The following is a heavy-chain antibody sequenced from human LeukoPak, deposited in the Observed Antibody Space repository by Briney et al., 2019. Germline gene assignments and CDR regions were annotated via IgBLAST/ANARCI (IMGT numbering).Heavy chain of an antibody. CDR3: ARGENNYGYYYFDY. CDR1: GFTFSSYS. D-gene: IGHD5-18*01. CDR2: ISSSSSYT. J-gene: IGHJ4*02. Sequence: GGSLRLSCAASGFTFSSYSMNWVRQAPGKGLEWVSSISSSSSYTYYADSVKGRFTISRDNAKNSLYLQMNSLRAEDTAVYYCARGENNYGYYYFDYWGQGTLATVSS. V-gene: IGHV3-21*01.